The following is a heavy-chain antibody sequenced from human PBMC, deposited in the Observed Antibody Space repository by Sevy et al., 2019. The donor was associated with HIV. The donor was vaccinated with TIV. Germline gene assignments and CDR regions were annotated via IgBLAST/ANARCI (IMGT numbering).Heavy chain of an antibody. D-gene: IGHD6-13*01. V-gene: IGHV6-1*01. Sequence: QSQTLSLTCAISGDSVSSNSATWNWIRQSPSRGLEWLGRTYYMSKWYDDYSVSVKSRITINPDTSKNQFSLQLKSVIPEDTAMYYCTRSITGGSSWKFDSWGQGTLVTVSS. CDR3: TRSITGGSSWKFDS. CDR2: TYYMSKWYD. CDR1: GDSVSSNSAT. J-gene: IGHJ4*02.